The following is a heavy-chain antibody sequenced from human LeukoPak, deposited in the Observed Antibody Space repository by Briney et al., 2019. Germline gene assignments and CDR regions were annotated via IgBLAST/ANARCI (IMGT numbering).Heavy chain of an antibody. Sequence: SETLSLTCTVSGGSLSSGGYYWSWLRQHPGKGLEWIGYIYYSGSTYYNPSLKSRVTISVDTSKNQFSLKLSSVTAADTAVYYCARGGLLLWFGELLYQPFDYWGQGTLVTVSS. CDR1: GGSLSSGGYY. V-gene: IGHV4-31*03. D-gene: IGHD3-10*01. J-gene: IGHJ4*02. CDR2: IYYSGST. CDR3: ARGGLLLWFGELLYQPFDY.